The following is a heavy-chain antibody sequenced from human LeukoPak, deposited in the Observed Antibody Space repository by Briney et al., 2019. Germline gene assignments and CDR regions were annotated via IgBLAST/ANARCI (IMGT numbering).Heavy chain of an antibody. J-gene: IGHJ4*02. Sequence: GGSLRLSCAASGFTFSSYATSWVRQAPGKGLEWVSGISGSGDNTYYADSVKGRFTISRDNSKNTLYVQVNSLGTEDTAAYYCAKGSYYDSSGSFYFDYWGQGTLVTVSS. D-gene: IGHD3-22*01. CDR3: AKGSYYDSSGSFYFDY. V-gene: IGHV3-23*01. CDR1: GFTFSSYA. CDR2: ISGSGDNT.